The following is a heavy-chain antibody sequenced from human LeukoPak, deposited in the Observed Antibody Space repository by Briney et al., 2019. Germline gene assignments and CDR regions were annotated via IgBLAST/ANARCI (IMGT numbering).Heavy chain of an antibody. V-gene: IGHV4-39*01. J-gene: IGHJ4*02. CDR3: ARRLSTYSSSPYFDY. Sequence: SETLSLTCTVSGGSISSSSYYWGWIRQPPGKGLEWIGSIYYSGGTYYNPSLKSRVTISVDTSKNQFPLKLSSVTAADTAVYYCARRLSTYSSSPYFDYWGQGTLVTVSS. CDR1: GGSISSSSYY. D-gene: IGHD6-6*01. CDR2: IYYSGGT.